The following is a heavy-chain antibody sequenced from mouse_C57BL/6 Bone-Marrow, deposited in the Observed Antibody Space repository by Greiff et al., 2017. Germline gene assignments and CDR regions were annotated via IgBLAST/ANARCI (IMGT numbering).Heavy chain of an antibody. J-gene: IGHJ3*01. CDR3: ARRAYYSNYWFAY. V-gene: IGHV5-6*01. CDR2: ISSGGSYT. Sequence: EVQLKESGGDLVKPGGSLKLSCAASGFTFSSYGMSWVRQTPDKRLEWVATISSGGSYTYYPDSVKGRFTISRDNAKNTLYLQMSSLKSEDTAMYDCARRAYYSNYWFAYWGQGTLVTVSA. CDR1: GFTFSSYG. D-gene: IGHD2-5*01.